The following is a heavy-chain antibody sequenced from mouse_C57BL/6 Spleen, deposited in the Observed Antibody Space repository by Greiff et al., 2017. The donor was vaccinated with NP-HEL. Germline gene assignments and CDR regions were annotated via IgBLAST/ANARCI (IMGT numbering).Heavy chain of an antibody. V-gene: IGHV1-59*01. J-gene: IGHJ3*01. CDR2: IDPSDSYT. Sequence: QVQLQQPGAELVRPGTSVKLSCKASGYTFTSYWMHWVKQRPGQGLEWIGVIDPSDSYTNYNQKFKGKATLTVDTSSSTAYMQLSSLTSEDSAVYYCARDRSSPFFAYWGQGTLVTVSA. D-gene: IGHD1-1*01. CDR3: ARDRSSPFFAY. CDR1: GYTFTSYW.